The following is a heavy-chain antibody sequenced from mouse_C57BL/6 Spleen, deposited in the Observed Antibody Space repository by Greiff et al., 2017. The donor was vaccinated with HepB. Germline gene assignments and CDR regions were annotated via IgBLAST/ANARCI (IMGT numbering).Heavy chain of an antibody. CDR2: IDPETGGT. Sequence: VQLQQSGAELVRPGASVTLSCKASGYTFTDYEMHWVKQTPVHGLEWIGAIDPETGGTAYNQKFKGKAILTADKSSSTAYMELRSLTSEDSAVYYCTREGRQLRLRFAYWGQGTLVTVSA. CDR1: GYTFTDYE. CDR3: TREGRQLRLRFAY. J-gene: IGHJ3*01. D-gene: IGHD3-2*02. V-gene: IGHV1-15*01.